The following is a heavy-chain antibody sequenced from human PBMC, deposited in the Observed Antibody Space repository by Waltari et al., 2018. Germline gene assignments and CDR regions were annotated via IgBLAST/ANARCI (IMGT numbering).Heavy chain of an antibody. CDR1: GYSFTSYW. V-gene: IGHV5-51*01. Sequence: EVQLVQSGAEVKKPGESLKISCKGSGYSFTSYWIGWVRQMPGKGLEWMGIIYPGDSDTRYSPSFQGQVTISADKSISTAYLQWSSLKASDTAMYYCARPHYEVATIWVAFDIWGQGTMVTVSS. CDR2: IYPGDSDT. D-gene: IGHD5-12*01. CDR3: ARPHYEVATIWVAFDI. J-gene: IGHJ3*02.